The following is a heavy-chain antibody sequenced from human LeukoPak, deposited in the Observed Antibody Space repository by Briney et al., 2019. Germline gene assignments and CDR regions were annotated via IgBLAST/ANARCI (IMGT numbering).Heavy chain of an antibody. CDR2: ISAYNGNT. V-gene: IGHV1-18*01. J-gene: IGHJ5*02. CDR3: ARDYCSSTSCSWTFDP. Sequence: WASVKVSCKASGYTFTSYGISWVRQAPGQGLEWMGWISAYNGNTNYAQKLQGRVTMTTDTSTSTAYMELRSLRSDDTAVCYCARDYCSSTSCSWTFDPWGQGTLVTVSS. CDR1: GYTFTSYG. D-gene: IGHD2-2*01.